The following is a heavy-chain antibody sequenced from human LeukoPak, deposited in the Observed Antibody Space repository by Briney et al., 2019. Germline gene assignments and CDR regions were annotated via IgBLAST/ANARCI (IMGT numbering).Heavy chain of an antibody. CDR2: IYYSGST. J-gene: IGHJ4*02. CDR1: SSYN. CDR3: ARHVDSSGYYTTAVDY. V-gene: IGHV4-39*01. D-gene: IGHD3-22*01. Sequence: SSYNINWVRQAPGKGLEWIGSIYYSGSTYYNPPLKSRVTISVDTSKNQFSLRLSSVTAADTAVYYCARHVDSSGYYTTAVDYWGQGTLVTVSS.